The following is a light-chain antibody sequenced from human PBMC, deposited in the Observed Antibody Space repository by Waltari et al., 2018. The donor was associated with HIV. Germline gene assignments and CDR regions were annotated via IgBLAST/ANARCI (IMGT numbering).Light chain of an antibody. CDR3: SSYTSSSVV. CDR1: SSDVRGSNY. Sequence: QSALTQPASVPGSPGQSIPIPGPGTSSDVRGSNYVSLYPQPPGKAPKPMIYEVSNRPSGVSNRFSGSKSGNTASLTISGLQAEDEADYYCSSYTSSSVVFGGGTKLTVL. J-gene: IGLJ2*01. CDR2: EVS. V-gene: IGLV2-14*01.